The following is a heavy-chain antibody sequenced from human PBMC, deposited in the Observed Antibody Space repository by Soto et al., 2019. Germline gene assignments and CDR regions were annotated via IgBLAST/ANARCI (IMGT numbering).Heavy chain of an antibody. D-gene: IGHD6-6*01. CDR3: ARVRIYSGSPADY. CDR1: GGSFSGYY. V-gene: IGHV4-34*01. J-gene: IGHJ4*02. Sequence: SETLSLTCAVYGGSFSGYYWSWIRQPPGKGLEWIGEINHSGSTNYNPSLKSRVTISVDTSKNQFSLKLSSVTAADTAVYYCARVRIYSGSPADYWGQGTLVTVSS. CDR2: INHSGST.